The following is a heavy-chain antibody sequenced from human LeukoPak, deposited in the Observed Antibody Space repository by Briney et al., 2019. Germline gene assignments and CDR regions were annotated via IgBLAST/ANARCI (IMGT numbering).Heavy chain of an antibody. CDR2: INHSGST. V-gene: IGHV4-34*01. D-gene: IGHD4-23*01. CDR1: GGSFSGYY. CDR3: ARRRNYGGNSPVGY. Sequence: PSETLSLTCAVYGGSFSGYYWSWIRQPPGKGLEWIGEINHSGSTNYNPSLKSRVTISVDTSKNQFSLKLSSVTAADTAVYYCARRRNYGGNSPVGYWGQGTLVTVSS. J-gene: IGHJ4*02.